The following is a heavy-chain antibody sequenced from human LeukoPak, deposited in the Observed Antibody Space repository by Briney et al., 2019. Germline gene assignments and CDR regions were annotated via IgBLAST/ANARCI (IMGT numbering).Heavy chain of an antibody. J-gene: IGHJ4*02. V-gene: IGHV3-23*01. CDR2: ISGGGGST. D-gene: IGHD4-17*01. CDR3: ARGSYGDYGY. CDR1: GFTFSSYA. Sequence: GGSLRLSCAASGFTFSSYAMNWVRQAPGKGLEWVSAISGGGGSTYYTDSVKGRFTISRDNAKNSLYLQMNSLRADDTAVYYCARGSYGDYGYWGQGTLVTVSS.